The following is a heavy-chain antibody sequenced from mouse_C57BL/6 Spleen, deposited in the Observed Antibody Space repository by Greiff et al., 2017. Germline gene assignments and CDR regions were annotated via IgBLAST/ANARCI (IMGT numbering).Heavy chain of an antibody. CDR3: ARGAAQATAY. V-gene: IGHV1-50*01. D-gene: IGHD3-2*02. CDR2: IDPSDSYT. J-gene: IGHJ3*01. Sequence: QVQLQQPGAELVQPGASVKLSCKASGYTFTSYWMQWVKQRPGQGLEWIGEIDPSDSYTNYNQKFKGKATLTVDTSSSTAYMQLSSLTSEDSAVYYCARGAAQATAYWGQGTLVTVSA. CDR1: GYTFTSYW.